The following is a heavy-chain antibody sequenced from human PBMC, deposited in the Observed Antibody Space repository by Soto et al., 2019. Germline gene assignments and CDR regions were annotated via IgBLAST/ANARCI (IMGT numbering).Heavy chain of an antibody. D-gene: IGHD3-3*01. CDR3: ASKKNTYYDFWPVDY. J-gene: IGHJ4*02. Sequence: ETLSLTCTVSGGSISSYYWSWIRQPPGKGLEWIGYIYYSGSTYYNPSLKSRVTISVDTSKNQFSLKLSSVTAADTAVYYCASKKNTYYDFWPVDYWGQGTLVTVSS. V-gene: IGHV4-59*06. CDR2: IYYSGST. CDR1: GGSISSYY.